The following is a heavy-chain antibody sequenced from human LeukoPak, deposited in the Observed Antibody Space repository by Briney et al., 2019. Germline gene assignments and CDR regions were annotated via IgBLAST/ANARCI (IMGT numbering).Heavy chain of an antibody. CDR3: AKDFVVVPGNVNYFDY. D-gene: IGHD2-21*02. J-gene: IGHJ4*02. CDR2: ISGSGDNT. V-gene: IGHV3-23*01. Sequence: GGSLRLSCAASGFTFSNYAMSWVRQAPGKGLEWVSAISGSGDNTYYADSVKGRFTVSRDSSTNTLYVQMKSLRAEDTAVYYCAKDFVVVPGNVNYFDYWGQGTLVTVSS. CDR1: GFTFSNYA.